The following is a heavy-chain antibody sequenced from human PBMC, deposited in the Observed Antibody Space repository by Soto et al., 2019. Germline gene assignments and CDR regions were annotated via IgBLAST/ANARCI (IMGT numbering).Heavy chain of an antibody. D-gene: IGHD3-22*01. V-gene: IGHV3-74*01. CDR1: GFTFSSYW. Sequence: EVQLVESGGGLVQPGGSLRLSCAASGFTFSSYWLHWVRQAPGKGLVWVSGINNDGGSTDYADSVKGRFIISRDNAKNTLYLQMNSLRAEDTAVYYCARTRYDSTGMPFDLWGLGTLVTVSS. CDR2: INNDGGST. J-gene: IGHJ4*02. CDR3: ARTRYDSTGMPFDL.